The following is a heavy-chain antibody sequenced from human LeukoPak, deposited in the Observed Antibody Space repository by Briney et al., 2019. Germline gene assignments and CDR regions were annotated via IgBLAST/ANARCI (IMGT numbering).Heavy chain of an antibody. CDR1: GLTFSSYS. V-gene: IGHV3-21*01. J-gene: IGHJ3*02. D-gene: IGHD3-3*01. Sequence: PGGSLRLSCAASGLTFSSYSMNWVRQAPGKGREWVSSISSSSSYIYYADSVKGRFTISRDDARDSVFLQMNSLRVDDTAGYYCARTYDFGRGPPGDAFDNWGQGTLVTVPS. CDR3: ARTYDFGRGPPGDAFDN. CDR2: ISSSSSYI.